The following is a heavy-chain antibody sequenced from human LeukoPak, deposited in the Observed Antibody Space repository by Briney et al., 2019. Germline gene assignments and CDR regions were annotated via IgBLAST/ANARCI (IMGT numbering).Heavy chain of an antibody. CDR3: ARGLTILDY. J-gene: IGHJ4*02. CDR1: GGSFSGYY. D-gene: IGHD3-3*01. V-gene: IGHV4-34*01. Sequence: PSETLSLTCAVYGGSFSGYYWSWIRQPPGEGLEWIGEINHSGSTNYNPSLKSRVTISVDTSKNQFSLKLSSVTAADTAVYYCARGLTILDYWGQGTLVTVSS. CDR2: INHSGST.